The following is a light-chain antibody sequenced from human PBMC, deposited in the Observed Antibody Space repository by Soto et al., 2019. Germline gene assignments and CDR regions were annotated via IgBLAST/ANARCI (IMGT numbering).Light chain of an antibody. CDR1: SSDVGGYNY. Sequence: QSVLTQPASVSGSPGQSITISCTGTSSDVGGYNYVSWYQQYPGKAPKLMIYDVSNRPSGVSNRFSGSKSGNTASLTISGLQAEDDADYYCSSYTSSTLVVFGTGTKVTVL. J-gene: IGLJ1*01. CDR3: SSYTSSTLVV. V-gene: IGLV2-14*01. CDR2: DVS.